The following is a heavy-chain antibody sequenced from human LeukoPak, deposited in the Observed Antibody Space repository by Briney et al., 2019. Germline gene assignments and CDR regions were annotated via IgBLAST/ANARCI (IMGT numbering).Heavy chain of an antibody. J-gene: IGHJ4*02. CDR1: GGTFSSYA. Sequence: GASVKVSCKASGGTFSSYAISWVRQAPGQGLEWMGGIIPIFGTANYAQKFQGRVTITADESTSTAYMELSSLRAEDTAVYYCARDPFYKKDSSGYGWGQGTLVTVSS. V-gene: IGHV1-69*13. CDR2: IIPIFGTA. D-gene: IGHD3-22*01. CDR3: ARDPFYKKDSSGYG.